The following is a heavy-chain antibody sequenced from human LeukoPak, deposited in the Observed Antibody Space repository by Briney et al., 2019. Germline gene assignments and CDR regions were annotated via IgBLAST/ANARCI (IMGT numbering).Heavy chain of an antibody. Sequence: ASVKVSCKASGGTFSSYAISWVRQAPGQGLEWMGGIIPIFGTANYAQKFQGRVTITTDESTSTAYMELSSLRSEDTAVYYCARVGTGGLRAFDIWGQGTMVTVSS. CDR3: ARVGTGGLRAFDI. CDR1: GGTFSSYA. J-gene: IGHJ3*02. D-gene: IGHD3-16*01. CDR2: IIPIFGTA. V-gene: IGHV1-69*05.